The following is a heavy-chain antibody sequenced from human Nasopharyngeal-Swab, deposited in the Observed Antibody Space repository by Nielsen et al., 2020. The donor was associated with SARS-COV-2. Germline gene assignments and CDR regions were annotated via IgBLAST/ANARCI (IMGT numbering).Heavy chain of an antibody. D-gene: IGHD5-24*01. CDR2: INAGNGKT. CDR3: ARDGYNWGFNY. Sequence: ASANVSCKASGYTFTSYAMHWVRQAPGQRLEWMGWINAGNGKTKSSQKFQDRVTITRDTSASTAYMELSSLRSEDTAVYYCARDGYNWGFNYWGQGTLVSVSS. CDR1: GYTFTSYA. J-gene: IGHJ4*02. V-gene: IGHV1-3*01.